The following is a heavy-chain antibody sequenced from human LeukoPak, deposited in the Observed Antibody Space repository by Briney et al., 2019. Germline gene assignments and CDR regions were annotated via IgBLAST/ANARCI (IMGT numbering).Heavy chain of an antibody. V-gene: IGHV3-7*01. Sequence: GGSLRLSCAASGFTFSSYWMSWVRQAPGKGLEWVANIKQDGSEKYYVDSVKGRFTISRDNAKNSLYLQMNSLRAEDTAMYYCARDRGPGSDHYFDYWGQGTLVTVSS. CDR1: GFTFSSYW. CDR3: ARDRGPGSDHYFDY. J-gene: IGHJ4*02. D-gene: IGHD3-10*01. CDR2: IKQDGSEK.